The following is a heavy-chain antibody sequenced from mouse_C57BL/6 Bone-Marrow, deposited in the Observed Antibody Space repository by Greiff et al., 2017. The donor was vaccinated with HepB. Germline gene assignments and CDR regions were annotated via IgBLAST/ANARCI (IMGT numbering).Heavy chain of an antibody. CDR1: GYSITSGYY. CDR3: ARASLLRYYFDY. J-gene: IGHJ2*01. Sequence: EVKLMESGPGLVKPSQSLSLTCSVTGYSITSGYYWNWIRQFPGNKLEWMGYISYDGSNNYNPSLKNRISITRDTSKNQFFLKLNSVTTEDTATYYCARASLLRYYFDYWGQGTTLTVSS. CDR2: ISYDGSN. V-gene: IGHV3-6*01. D-gene: IGHD1-1*01.